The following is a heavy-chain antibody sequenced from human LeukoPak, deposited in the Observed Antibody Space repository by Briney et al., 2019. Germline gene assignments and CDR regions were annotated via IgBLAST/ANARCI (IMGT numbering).Heavy chain of an antibody. V-gene: IGHV4-34*01. Sequence: SETLSLTCAVYGGSFSGYYWSWIRQPPGKGLEWIGGINHSGSTNYNPSLKSRVTISVDTSKNQFSLKLSSVTAADTAVYYCARASGATDWFDPWGQGTLVTVSS. J-gene: IGHJ5*02. CDR1: GGSFSGYY. CDR2: INHSGST. CDR3: ARASGATDWFDP.